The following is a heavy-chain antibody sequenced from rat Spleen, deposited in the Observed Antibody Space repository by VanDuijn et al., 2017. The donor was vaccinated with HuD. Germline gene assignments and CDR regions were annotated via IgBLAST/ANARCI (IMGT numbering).Heavy chain of an antibody. CDR1: GFTFSDYN. V-gene: IGHV5S10*01. CDR2: IIYDGTRT. CDR3: ATRFYDGRFDY. Sequence: EVQLVESGGGLVQPGRSLKLSCAASGFTFSDYNMAWVRQAPRKGLEWVATIIYDGTRTYYRDSVKGRFTISRYNAKSTLYLQMDSLRSEDTATYYGATRFYDGRFDYWGQGVMVTVSS. J-gene: IGHJ2*01. D-gene: IGHD1-12*02.